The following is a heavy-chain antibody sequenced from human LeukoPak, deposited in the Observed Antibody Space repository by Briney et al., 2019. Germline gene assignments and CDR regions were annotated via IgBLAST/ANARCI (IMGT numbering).Heavy chain of an antibody. CDR1: GFPFSSNW. Sequence: GGSLRLSCAASGFPFSSNWMHWVRQAPGKGLVWVSRINSDGSSPHYADSVKGRFTISRDNAKNTLYLETNSLRAEDTAVYYCARMGGYGDYGMDYWGQGTLVTVSS. V-gene: IGHV3-74*01. D-gene: IGHD4-17*01. J-gene: IGHJ4*02. CDR3: ARMGGYGDYGMDY. CDR2: INSDGSSP.